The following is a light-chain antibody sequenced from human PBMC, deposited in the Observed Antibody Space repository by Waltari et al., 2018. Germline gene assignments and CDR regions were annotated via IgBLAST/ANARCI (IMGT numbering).Light chain of an antibody. CDR2: AAS. V-gene: IGKV1-8*01. CDR1: QGISSY. J-gene: IGKJ5*01. CDR3: QQYYSYPRT. Sequence: AIRMTQSPSSFSASTGDRVTITCRASQGISSYLAWYQQKPGKAPKLLIYAASTLQSGVPSMFSGSGSGTDFTLTISCLQSEDFETYYCQQYYSYPRTFGQGTRLEIK.